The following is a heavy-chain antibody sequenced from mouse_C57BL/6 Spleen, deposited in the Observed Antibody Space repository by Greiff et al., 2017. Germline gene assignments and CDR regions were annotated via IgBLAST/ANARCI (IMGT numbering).Heavy chain of an antibody. Sequence: VQLQQPGAELVKPGASVKLSCKASGYTFTSYWMQWVKQRPGQGLEWIGEIDPSDSYTNYNQKFKGKATLTVDTSSSTAYMQLSSLTSEDSAVYYCARRGPYYSNYEAWFAYWGQGTLVTVS. CDR2: IDPSDSYT. CDR1: GYTFTSYW. CDR3: ARRGPYYSNYEAWFAY. D-gene: IGHD2-5*01. V-gene: IGHV1-50*01. J-gene: IGHJ3*01.